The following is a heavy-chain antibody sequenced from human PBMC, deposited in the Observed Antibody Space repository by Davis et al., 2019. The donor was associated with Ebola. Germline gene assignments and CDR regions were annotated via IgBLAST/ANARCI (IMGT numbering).Heavy chain of an antibody. CDR1: GGTFSSYA. Sequence: SVKVSCKASGGTFSSYAISWVRQAPGQGLEWMGGIIPIFGTANYAQKFQGRVTITADESTSTAYMELSSLRSEDTAVYYCARGGHDYVEGDYYYYGMDVWGQGTTVTVSS. D-gene: IGHD3-16*01. J-gene: IGHJ6*02. CDR3: ARGGHDYVEGDYYYYGMDV. V-gene: IGHV1-69*13. CDR2: IIPIFGTA.